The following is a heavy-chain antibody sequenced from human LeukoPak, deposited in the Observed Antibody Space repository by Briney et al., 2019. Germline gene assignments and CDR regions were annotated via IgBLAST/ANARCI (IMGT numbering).Heavy chain of an antibody. Sequence: ASVKVSCKASGGTFSSYAISWVRQAPGQGLEWMGGIIPIFGTANYAQKFQGRVTITADESTSTAYMELSSLRSEDTAVYYCASAYCGGDCHYDYWGQGTLVTVSS. D-gene: IGHD2-21*02. CDR3: ASAYCGGDCHYDY. CDR2: IIPIFGTA. V-gene: IGHV1-69*01. J-gene: IGHJ4*02. CDR1: GGTFSSYA.